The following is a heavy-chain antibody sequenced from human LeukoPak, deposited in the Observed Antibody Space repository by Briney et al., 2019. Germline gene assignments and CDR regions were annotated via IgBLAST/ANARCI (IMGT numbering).Heavy chain of an antibody. CDR1: GFTVSNDY. V-gene: IGHV3-23*01. D-gene: IGHD3-10*01. Sequence: GGSLTLSCAASGFTVSNDYMAWVRQAPGRGLEWVSAISGGGGTTYFADSVKGRFTISRDNSNNTLYLQMNSLRVEDTAVYYCAKEPHYYGSGSYLDHWGQGTLVTVSS. CDR3: AKEPHYYGSGSYLDH. CDR2: ISGGGGTT. J-gene: IGHJ4*02.